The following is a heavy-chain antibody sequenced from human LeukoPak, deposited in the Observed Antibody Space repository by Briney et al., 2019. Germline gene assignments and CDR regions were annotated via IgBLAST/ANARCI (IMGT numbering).Heavy chain of an antibody. CDR1: GASIINYH. V-gene: IGHV4-4*07. CDR2: IHGRGAT. D-gene: IGHD2-15*01. CDR3: ARHLCTGGSCPDHFDY. J-gene: IGHJ4*02. Sequence: PSETLSLTCTVSGASIINYHWSWIRQSAGKGLEWIGRIHGRGATDYSPSLRSRVSISLDKSKSRFSLKLRSVTATDTAVYYCARHLCTGGSCPDHFDYWGQGTLVTVSS.